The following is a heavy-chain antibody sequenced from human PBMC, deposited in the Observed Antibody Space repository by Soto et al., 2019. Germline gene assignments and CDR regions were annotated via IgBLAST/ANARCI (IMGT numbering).Heavy chain of an antibody. CDR1: GGTFSSYA. D-gene: IGHD3-10*01. V-gene: IGHV1-69*06. Sequence: GASVKVSCKASGGTFSSYAISWVRQAPGQGLEWMGGIIPIFGTANYAQKFQGRVTITADKSTSTAYMELSSLRSEDTAVYYCARDSGTYYYGSGSYHWPFDYWRQGTLVTVSS. J-gene: IGHJ4*02. CDR3: ARDSGTYYYGSGSYHWPFDY. CDR2: IIPIFGTA.